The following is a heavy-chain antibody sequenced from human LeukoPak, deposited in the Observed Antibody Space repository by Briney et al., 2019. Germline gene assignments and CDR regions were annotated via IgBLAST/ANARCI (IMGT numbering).Heavy chain of an antibody. Sequence: SVKVSCKASGGTFSSCAISWVRQAPGQGLEWMGGIIPIFGTANYAQKFQGRVTITTDESTSTAYMELSSLRSEDTAVYYCARDLRAEGWFGELYDRRGLLSWFDPWGQGTLVTVSS. CDR2: IIPIFGTA. J-gene: IGHJ5*02. CDR3: ARDLRAEGWFGELYDRRGLLSWFDP. D-gene: IGHD3-10*01. V-gene: IGHV1-69*05. CDR1: GGTFSSCA.